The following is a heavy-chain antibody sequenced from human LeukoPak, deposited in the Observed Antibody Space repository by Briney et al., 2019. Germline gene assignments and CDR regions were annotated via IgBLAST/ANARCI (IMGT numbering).Heavy chain of an antibody. V-gene: IGHV1-2*02. CDR1: GYTFTGYR. J-gene: IGHJ4*02. CDR3: ATSGSTWYNDY. D-gene: IGHD6-13*01. Sequence: ASVKVSCKASGYTFTGYRMHWVRQVPGQGLEWMAWINPNNGGTNYAQKFQGRVTLTRDTSISTAYMELSSLRSDDTAVYCCATSGSTWYNDYWGQGTLVTVSS. CDR2: INPNNGGT.